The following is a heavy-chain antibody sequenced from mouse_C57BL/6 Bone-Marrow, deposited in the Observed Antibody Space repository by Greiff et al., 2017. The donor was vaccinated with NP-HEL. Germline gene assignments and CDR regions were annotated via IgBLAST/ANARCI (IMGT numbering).Heavy chain of an antibody. D-gene: IGHD2-4*01. J-gene: IGHJ3*01. CDR3: ARWRNDYFLAY. CDR2: IYPGSGST. CDR1: GYTFTSYW. Sequence: QVHVKQPGAELVKPGASVKMSCKASGYTFTSYWITWVKQRPGQGLEWIGDIYPGSGSTNYNEKFKSKATLTVDTSSSTAYMQLSSLTSEDSAVYYCARWRNDYFLAYWGQGTLVTVSA. V-gene: IGHV1-55*01.